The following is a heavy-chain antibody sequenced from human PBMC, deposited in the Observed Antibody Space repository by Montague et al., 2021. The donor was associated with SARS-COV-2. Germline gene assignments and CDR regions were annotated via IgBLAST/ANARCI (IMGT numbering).Heavy chain of an antibody. D-gene: IGHD2-2*01. CDR2: IYHSGST. Sequence: SETLSLTCTVSGYSISSGYYWGWIRQPPGKGLEWIGSIYHSGSTYYNPSLKSRVTISVDTSKNQFSLKLSSVTAADTAVYYWAGSQDCSTTSCHFDYWGQGTLVTVSS. V-gene: IGHV4-38-2*02. J-gene: IGHJ4*02. CDR1: GYSISSGYY. CDR3: AGSQDCSTTSCHFDY.